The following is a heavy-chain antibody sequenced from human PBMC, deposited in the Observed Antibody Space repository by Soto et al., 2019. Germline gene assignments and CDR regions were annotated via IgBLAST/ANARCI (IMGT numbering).Heavy chain of an antibody. J-gene: IGHJ4*01. CDR1: GFTFSNHA. CDR3: AREAGCSGTNCNVYFDY. D-gene: IGHD2-15*01. V-gene: IGHV3-30-3*01. CDR2: ISYDGVNQ. Sequence: PGGSLRLSCAASGFTFSNHAFHWVRQAPGKGLEWVAVISYDGVNQYYADSVKGRFTISRDNSKNTLYLQMSSLRPEDTAVYYCAREAGCSGTNCNVYFDYWGLGTLVTVSS.